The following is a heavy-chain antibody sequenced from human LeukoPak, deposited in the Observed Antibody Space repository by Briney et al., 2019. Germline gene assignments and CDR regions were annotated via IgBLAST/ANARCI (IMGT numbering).Heavy chain of an antibody. J-gene: IGHJ4*02. CDR1: GFTVSSNY. CDR3: ARVGESPSGYYFDY. D-gene: IGHD3-10*01. V-gene: IGHV3-53*04. Sequence: GGTLRLSCAASGFTVSSNYMSWVRQAPGKGVEWVSGIYSGGSTYSADSVKGRFTISRHNSKNKLYLQMNSLRAEDTAVYYCARVGESPSGYYFDYWGQGTLVTVSS. CDR2: IYSGGST.